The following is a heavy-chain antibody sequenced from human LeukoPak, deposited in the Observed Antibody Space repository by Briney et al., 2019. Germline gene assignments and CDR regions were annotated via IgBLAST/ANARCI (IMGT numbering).Heavy chain of an antibody. Sequence: PGGSLRLSCAASGFSFSYYSMHWVRQAPGKGLEWVAVISNDGSKKYYADSVKGRFTISRDASKRTLNLQMNSLRTEDAAVYYCARAVGDCTYGVCYGEFDYWGQGTLVTVSS. CDR1: GFSFSYYS. V-gene: IGHV3-30*01. CDR3: ARAVGDCTYGVCYGEFDY. D-gene: IGHD2-8*01. CDR2: ISNDGSKK. J-gene: IGHJ4*02.